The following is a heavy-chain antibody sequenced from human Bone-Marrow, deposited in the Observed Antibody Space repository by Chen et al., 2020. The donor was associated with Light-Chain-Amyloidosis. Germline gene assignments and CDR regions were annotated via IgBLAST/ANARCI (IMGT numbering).Heavy chain of an antibody. CDR1: GDSFSGYY. J-gene: IGHJ5*02. CDR2: IDQSGRT. CDR3: ARALRGWLDP. V-gene: IGHV4-34*01. Sequence: QVQLQQWGAGLLKPSETLSLTCAVDGDSFSGYYWSWIRQSPGKGLEWIGEIDQSGRTTYNPYLKSRVAISLDTSTTQFSLSMTSVTVADTAVYYCARALRGWLDPWGQGTLVTVSS.